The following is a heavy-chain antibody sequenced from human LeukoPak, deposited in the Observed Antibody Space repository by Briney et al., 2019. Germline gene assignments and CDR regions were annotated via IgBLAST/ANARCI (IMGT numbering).Heavy chain of an antibody. CDR1: GFSFSTYY. J-gene: IGHJ4*02. V-gene: IGHV3-21*01. Sequence: GGSLRLSCAASGFSFSTYYVNWVRQAPGQGLEWVSCISSSSTYIYYSDSVRGRFAISRDNAKNSLYLQMNSLRAEDTAVYYCVRENHGSFDYWGQGSLVTVSS. CDR2: ISSSSTYI. D-gene: IGHD1-14*01. CDR3: VRENHGSFDY.